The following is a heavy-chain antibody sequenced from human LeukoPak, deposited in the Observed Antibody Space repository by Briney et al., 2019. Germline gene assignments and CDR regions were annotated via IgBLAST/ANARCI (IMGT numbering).Heavy chain of an antibody. J-gene: IGHJ6*04. CDR1: GFTFSSYG. Sequence: GRSLRLSCAASGFTFSSYGMHWVRQAPGKGLEWVAVISYDGSNKYYADSVKGRFTISRDNSKNTLYLQMNSLRAEDTAVYYCAKDGAYKPIYYYGSGSYIAVGMDVWGKGTTVTVSS. D-gene: IGHD3-10*01. CDR3: AKDGAYKPIYYYGSGSYIAVGMDV. V-gene: IGHV3-30*18. CDR2: ISYDGSNK.